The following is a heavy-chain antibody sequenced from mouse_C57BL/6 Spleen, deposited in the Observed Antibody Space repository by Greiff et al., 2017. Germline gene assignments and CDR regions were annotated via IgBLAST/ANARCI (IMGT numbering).Heavy chain of an antibody. CDR2: INPNNGGT. J-gene: IGHJ3*01. Sequence: VQLQQSGPELVKPGASVKISCKASGYTFTDYYMNWVKPSHGKSLEWIGDINPNNGGTSYNQKFKGKDTLTVDKSSSTAYMELRSLTSEDSAVYYCARVGTALAYWGQGTLVTVSA. CDR1: GYTFTDYY. D-gene: IGHD4-1*01. V-gene: IGHV1-26*01. CDR3: ARVGTALAY.